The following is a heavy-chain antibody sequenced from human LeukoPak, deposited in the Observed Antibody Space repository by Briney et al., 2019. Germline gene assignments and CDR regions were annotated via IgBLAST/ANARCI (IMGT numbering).Heavy chain of an antibody. CDR2: INHSGYT. V-gene: IGHV4-34*01. CDR3: TRMTAGHDY. D-gene: IGHD2-21*02. Sequence: SDTLSLTCAVSGVSFNDYYWSWVRQTPGKGLEWIGEINHSGYTNDSPSLKSRVTLSIDTSRKQFSLNLRSVTVADTGIYYCTRMTAGHDYWGQGTLVPVSS. CDR1: GVSFNDYY. J-gene: IGHJ4*02.